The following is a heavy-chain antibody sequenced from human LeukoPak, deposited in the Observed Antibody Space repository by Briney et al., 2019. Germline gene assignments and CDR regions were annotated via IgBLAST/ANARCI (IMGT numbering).Heavy chain of an antibody. V-gene: IGHV4-59*12. CDR3: ARGAASGFSTGWYFDL. J-gene: IGHJ2*01. D-gene: IGHD3/OR15-3a*01. CDR1: GGSISSYY. Sequence: PSETLSLTCTVSGGSISSYYWSWIRQPPGKGLEWIGYIYYSGSTNYNPSLKSRVTISVDTSKNQFSLKLSSVTAADTAIYYCARGAASGFSTGWYFDLWGRGTLVTVSS. CDR2: IYYSGST.